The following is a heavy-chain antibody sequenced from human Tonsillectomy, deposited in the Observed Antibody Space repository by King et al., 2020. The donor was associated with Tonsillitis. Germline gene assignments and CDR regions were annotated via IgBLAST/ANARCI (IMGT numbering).Heavy chain of an antibody. CDR1: AYTFTDHY. J-gene: IGHJ5*02. Sequence: QLVQSGAEVKKPGASVKVSCRAFAYTFTDHYMHWVRQAPGQGLEWMGWINPKSGDANYAQKFQDRVTMTRDTSISTAYMELTSLRSDDMAVYYWARGGRRRYNWFDPWGQGTLVTVSS. CDR3: ARGGRRRYNWFDP. CDR2: INPKSGDA. V-gene: IGHV1-2*02. D-gene: IGHD1-1*01.